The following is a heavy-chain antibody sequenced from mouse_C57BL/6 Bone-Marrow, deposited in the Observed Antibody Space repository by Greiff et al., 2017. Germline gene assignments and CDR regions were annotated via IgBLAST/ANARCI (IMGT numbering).Heavy chain of an antibody. CDR1: GYTFTDYN. Sequence: VQLKESGPELVKPGASAKIPCKASGYTFTDYNMAWVKQSHGKSLEWIGDINPNNGGTIYNQKLKGKATLHVDKSSSTAYMELRSLTSEDTAVYFCTRGGTTVKNFYYYTMDYRGQGTSVTVSS. CDR2: INPNNGGT. CDR3: TRGGTTVKNFYYYTMDY. V-gene: IGHV1-18*01. D-gene: IGHD1-1*01. J-gene: IGHJ4*01.